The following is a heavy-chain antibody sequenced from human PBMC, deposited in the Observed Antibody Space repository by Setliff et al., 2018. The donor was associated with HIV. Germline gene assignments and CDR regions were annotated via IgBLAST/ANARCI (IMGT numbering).Heavy chain of an antibody. V-gene: IGHV4-39*07. Sequence: SETLSLTCTVSGGSISSSSYYWGWIRQSPGKGLEWIGSISYSGNTNYNPSLKSRVTISVDTSKNQFSLQLNSVTAADTSVYFCARTRAPYFFDFWGQGAQVTVSS. CDR2: ISYSGNT. J-gene: IGHJ4*02. CDR3: ARTRAPYFFDF. D-gene: IGHD1-26*01. CDR1: GGSISSSSYY.